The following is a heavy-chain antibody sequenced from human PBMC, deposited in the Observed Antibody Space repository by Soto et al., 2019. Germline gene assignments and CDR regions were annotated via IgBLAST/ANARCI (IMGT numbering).Heavy chain of an antibody. CDR2: IKQDGSER. J-gene: IGHJ4*02. Sequence: PGGSLRLSCGASGVIFRDYWMSWVRQAPGKGLEWVANIKQDGSERDYVDSVKGRFTISRDNAKNSLYLQMDSLRAQDTAVYYCARDQRFNCFNFWGQGTLVTVSS. V-gene: IGHV3-7*01. CDR1: GVIFRDYW. CDR3: ARDQRFNCFNF. D-gene: IGHD2-15*01.